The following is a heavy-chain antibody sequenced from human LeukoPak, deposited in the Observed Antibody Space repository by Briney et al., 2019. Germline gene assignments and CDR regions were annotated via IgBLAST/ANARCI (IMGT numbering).Heavy chain of an antibody. Sequence: ASVKVSCKASGYTFTGYYMHWVRQAPGQGLEWMGWINPNSGGTNYAQKFQGRVTVTRDTSISTAYMELSRLKYDDTAVYYCARVWGTVTTPTWFDYWGQGTLVTVSS. J-gene: IGHJ4*02. CDR1: GYTFTGYY. V-gene: IGHV1-2*02. CDR2: INPNSGGT. D-gene: IGHD4-11*01. CDR3: ARVWGTVTTPTWFDY.